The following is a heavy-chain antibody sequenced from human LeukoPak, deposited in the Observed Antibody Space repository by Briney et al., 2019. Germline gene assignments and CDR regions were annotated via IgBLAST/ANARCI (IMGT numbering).Heavy chain of an antibody. V-gene: IGHV3-30*18. CDR3: AKIGIAVAGTNY. J-gene: IGHJ4*02. Sequence: GGSLRLSCAASGFTFSSYGMHWVRQAPGKGLEWVAVISYDGSNKYYADSVKGRFTISRDNSKNTLYLQMNSLRAEDTAVYYCAKIGIAVAGTNYWGQGTLVTVSS. CDR2: ISYDGSNK. CDR1: GFTFSSYG. D-gene: IGHD6-19*01.